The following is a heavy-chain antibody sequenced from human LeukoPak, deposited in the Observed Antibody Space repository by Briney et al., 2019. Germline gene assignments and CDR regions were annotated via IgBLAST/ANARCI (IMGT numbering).Heavy chain of an antibody. V-gene: IGHV3-23*01. Sequence: GSLRLSCAASGFTFSSYAMSWVRQAPGKGLEWVSLIGGSGGRTYYADSVKGRFTISRDNSKNTLFLQMNSLRAEDTAVYFCAKADYDILTGYYSYYYYYMDVWGKGTTVTVSS. CDR1: GFTFSSYA. J-gene: IGHJ6*03. CDR2: IGGSGGRT. CDR3: AKADYDILTGYYSYYYYYMDV. D-gene: IGHD3-9*01.